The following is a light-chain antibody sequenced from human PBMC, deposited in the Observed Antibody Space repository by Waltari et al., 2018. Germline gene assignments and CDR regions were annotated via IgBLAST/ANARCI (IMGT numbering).Light chain of an antibody. J-gene: IGLJ2*01. CDR1: SLRSYY. V-gene: IGLV3-19*01. CDR3: NSRDSSGNLVV. Sequence: SSELTQDPAVSVALGQTVRITCQGDSLRSYYASWYQQKPGQAPVLVIYGKNNRPSGIPDRFSGSSSGKTASLTITGAQAEDEADYYCNSRDSSGNLVVFGGGTKLTVL. CDR2: GKN.